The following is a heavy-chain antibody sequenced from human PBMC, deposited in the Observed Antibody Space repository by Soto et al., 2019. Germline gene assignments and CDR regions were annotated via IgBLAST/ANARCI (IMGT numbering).Heavy chain of an antibody. CDR2: IYSSENT. Sequence: SETLSLTCSVSGGFVSSSSYSWGWIRQSPGKGLEWIGTIYSSENTYYNPSLLSRVTISVDTSKNEFSLRLSSVTAADTAVYYCARLNGYCISTNCHGYYGMDVLGQGTTVTVSS. CDR1: GGFVSSSSYS. J-gene: IGHJ6*01. V-gene: IGHV4-39*01. D-gene: IGHD2-2*03. CDR3: ARLNGYCISTNCHGYYGMDV.